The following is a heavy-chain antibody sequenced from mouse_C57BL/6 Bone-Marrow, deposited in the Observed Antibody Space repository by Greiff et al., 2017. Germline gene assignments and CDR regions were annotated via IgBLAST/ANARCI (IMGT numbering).Heavy chain of an antibody. V-gene: IGHV1-63*01. CDR2: IYPGGGYT. Sequence: QVQLKQSGAELVRPGTSVKMSCKASGYTFTNYWIGWAKQRPGHGLEWIGDIYPGGGYTNYNEKFKGKATLTADKSSSTAYMQCSSLTSEDSAIYYGARVGYGYCDVGGTGTTVTVSS. CDR3: ARVGYGYCDV. J-gene: IGHJ1*03. CDR1: GYTFTNYW.